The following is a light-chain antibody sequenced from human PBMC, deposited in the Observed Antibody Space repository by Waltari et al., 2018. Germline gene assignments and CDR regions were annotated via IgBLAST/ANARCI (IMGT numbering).Light chain of an antibody. CDR3: QQRYSSPYT. V-gene: IGKV1-39*01. J-gene: IGKJ2*01. CDR2: SAS. CDR1: QGITGH. Sequence: DIQMTQAPSSLSASVGDRVTMTCRTSQGITGHLTWFQQQPGKAPKLLIHSASALQSGVPSRFSGRGSGTDFTLTISSLQPEDFATYFCQQRYSSPYTFGQGTKLEIK.